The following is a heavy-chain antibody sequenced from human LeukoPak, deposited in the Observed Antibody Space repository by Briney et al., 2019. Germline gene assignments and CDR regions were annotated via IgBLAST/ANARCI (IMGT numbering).Heavy chain of an antibody. V-gene: IGHV3-64*01. CDR2: ISINGGST. J-gene: IGHJ3*02. CDR3: AREEYCTSTSCPYGNAFDI. D-gene: IGHD2-2*01. Sequence: GGSLIRSCAASGFTFNTYAMHWVRQAPGKGLEYVSAISINGGSTYYANSVKGRFTISRDNSKNTLFLQMGSMRAEDMAVYYCAREEYCTSTSCPYGNAFDIWGQGTMVTVSS. CDR1: GFTFNTYA.